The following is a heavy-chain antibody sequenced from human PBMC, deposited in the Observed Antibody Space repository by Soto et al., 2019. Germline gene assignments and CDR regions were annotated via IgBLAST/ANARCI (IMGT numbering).Heavy chain of an antibody. J-gene: IGHJ4*02. CDR1: GGSISSGDYY. Sequence: QVQLQESGPGLVKPSQTLSLTCTVSGGSISSGDYYWSWIRQPPGKGLEWIGYIYYSGSTYYNPCLKCRVTLSVDTSKNRFSLMLSSLTAAETAVYYCASAGYYYDSSGYSYYFDYWGQGTLVTVSS. CDR3: ASAGYYYDSSGYSYYFDY. V-gene: IGHV4-30-4*01. D-gene: IGHD3-22*01. CDR2: IYYSGST.